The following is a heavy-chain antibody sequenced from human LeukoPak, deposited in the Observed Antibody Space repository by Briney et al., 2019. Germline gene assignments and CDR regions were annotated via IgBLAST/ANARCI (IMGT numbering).Heavy chain of an antibody. D-gene: IGHD5-24*01. Sequence: ASVKVSCKASGYTFTGYYMHWVRQAPGQGLEWMGWINPNSGDTNYAQKFQGRVTMTRDTSISTAYMELSRLRSDDTAVYYCARSTFKTDAFDIWGQGTMVTVSS. CDR3: ARSTFKTDAFDI. CDR2: INPNSGDT. V-gene: IGHV1-2*02. J-gene: IGHJ3*02. CDR1: GYTFTGYY.